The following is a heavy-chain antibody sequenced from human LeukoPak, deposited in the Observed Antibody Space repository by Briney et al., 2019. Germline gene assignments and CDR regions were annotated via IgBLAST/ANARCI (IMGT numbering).Heavy chain of an antibody. V-gene: IGHV1-69*13. D-gene: IGHD3-16*02. CDR2: IIPLFGTA. CDR3: ARGEGITFGGVIVPRVYFNWFDP. CDR1: GGTFSNYA. Sequence: SVKVSCKASGGTFSNYAISWVRRAPGQGLEWMGGIIPLFGTANYAQKFQGRVTITADESTSTAYMELSSLRSEDTAVYYCARGEGITFGGVIVPRVYFNWFDPWGQGTLVTVSS. J-gene: IGHJ5*02.